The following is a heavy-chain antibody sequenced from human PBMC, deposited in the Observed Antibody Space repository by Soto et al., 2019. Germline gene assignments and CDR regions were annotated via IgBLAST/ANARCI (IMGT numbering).Heavy chain of an antibody. V-gene: IGHV2-5*01. D-gene: IGHD3-16*01. CDR2: IYWLDDE. J-gene: IGHJ4*02. CDR1: GFSLSTTGVG. CDR3: AHRGGATVGLYYFDY. Sequence: QITLKESGPTLVKPTQTLTLTCTFSGFSLSTTGVGVSWIRQPPGKALEWLALIYWLDDERYSPSLKSRLTITKDTSKNQVVLTMTNMDPVDTATYYCAHRGGATVGLYYFDYWGQGALVTVSS.